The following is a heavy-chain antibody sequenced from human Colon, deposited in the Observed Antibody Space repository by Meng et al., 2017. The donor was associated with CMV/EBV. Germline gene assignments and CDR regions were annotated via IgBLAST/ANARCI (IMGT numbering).Heavy chain of an antibody. D-gene: IGHD3-22*01. CDR2: ISNTGNTI. CDR3: VSERPSTLVVPGPFGM. V-gene: IGHV3-48*03. J-gene: IGHJ3*02. Sequence: GGSLRLSCATSEFMFSTYEMDWVRQAPGKGLEWVAYISNTGNTIYYADSVRGRFTVSRDNAKKSLYLQMNSLRAEDTAVYYCVSERPSTLVVPGPFGMWGQGTLVTVSS. CDR1: EFMFSTYE.